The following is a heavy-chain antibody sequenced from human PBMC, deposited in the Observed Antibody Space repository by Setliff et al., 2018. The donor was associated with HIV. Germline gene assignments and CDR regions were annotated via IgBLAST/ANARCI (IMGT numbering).Heavy chain of an antibody. J-gene: IGHJ4*02. CDR3: ARDRYGDYAYFDY. CDR1: GASISTYY. D-gene: IGHD4-17*01. V-gene: IGHV4-4*07. Sequence: SETLSLTCTVSGASISTYYWSWIRQPAGKGLEWIGHVYARGNTNYNPSLKSRVTISVDTSKSQFSLKLSSVTAADTAVYYCARDRYGDYAYFDYWGQGTLVTVSS. CDR2: VYARGNT.